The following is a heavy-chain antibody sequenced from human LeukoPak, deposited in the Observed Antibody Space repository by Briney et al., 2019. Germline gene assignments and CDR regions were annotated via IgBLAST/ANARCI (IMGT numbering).Heavy chain of an antibody. CDR3: ARLADYGNYGPREYLDF. Sequence: KPGGSLRLSCAASGFTFSNYGMNWVRQAPGKGLEWVSSISSSSSSIYYADSLKGRFTISRDNAKTSLYLQMNSLRAEDTAVYYCARLADYGNYGPREYLDFWGQGTLVTVSS. CDR1: GFTFSNYG. CDR2: ISSSSSSI. J-gene: IGHJ4*02. V-gene: IGHV3-21*01. D-gene: IGHD4-11*01.